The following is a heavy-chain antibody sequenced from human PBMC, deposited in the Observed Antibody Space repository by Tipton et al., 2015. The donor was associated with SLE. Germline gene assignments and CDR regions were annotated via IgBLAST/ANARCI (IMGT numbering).Heavy chain of an antibody. CDR3: ARGPDYSNYYFYRMDV. D-gene: IGHD4-11*01. CDR1: VGSINSYNW. CDR2: IYHSGTT. V-gene: IGHV4-4*02. J-gene: IGHJ6*02. Sequence: TLSLTCAVSVGSINSYNWWSWVRQPPGKGLEWIGEIYHSGTTNYNPSLKSRITISLDKSNNHFSLRLSSLTAADTAVYYCARGPDYSNYYFYRMDVWGQGTTVTVSS.